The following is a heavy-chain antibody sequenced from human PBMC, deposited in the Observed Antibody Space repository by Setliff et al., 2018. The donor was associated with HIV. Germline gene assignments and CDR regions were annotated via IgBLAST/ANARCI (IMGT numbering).Heavy chain of an antibody. CDR1: GYTLSELS. V-gene: IGHV4-4*08. CDR3: AGEGTHIRWQVEDSFHI. D-gene: IGHD2-2*01. CDR2: IHGDGTT. J-gene: IGHJ3*02. Sequence: SCKVSGYTLSELSMHWVRQTPGKGLEWIGSIHGDGTTNHNPSLKSRVTISLDTPRNHFSLNLHSVTAADTAVYYCAGEGTHIRWQVEDSFHIWGEGTMVTVSS.